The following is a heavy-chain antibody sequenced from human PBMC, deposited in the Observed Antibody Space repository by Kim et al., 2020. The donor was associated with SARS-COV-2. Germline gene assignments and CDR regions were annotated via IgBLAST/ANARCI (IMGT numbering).Heavy chain of an antibody. Sequence: SETLSLTCTVSGGSISSGGYYWSWIRQHPGKGLEWIGYIYYSGSTYYNPSLKSRVTISVDTSKNQFSLKLSSVTAADTAVYYCARAGDIPGSGGWFDPWGQGTLVTVSS. CDR3: ARAGDIPGSGGWFDP. J-gene: IGHJ5*02. CDR2: IYYSGST. CDR1: GGSISSGGYY. D-gene: IGHD2-15*01. V-gene: IGHV4-31*03.